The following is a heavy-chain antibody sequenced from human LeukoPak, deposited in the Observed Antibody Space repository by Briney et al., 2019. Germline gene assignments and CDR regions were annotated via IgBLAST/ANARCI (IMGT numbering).Heavy chain of an antibody. J-gene: IGHJ6*01. V-gene: IGHV1-46*01. D-gene: IGHD3-10*01. CDR3: ARGGSGSGTYYYYGMDV. Sequence: ASVKVSCKASGYTFTSYYMHWVRQAPGQGLEWMGIINPSGGSTSYAQKFQGRVTMTRDTSTSTVYMELSSLRSEDTAVYYCARGGSGSGTYYYYGMDVWGQRTTVTVSS. CDR2: INPSGGST. CDR1: GYTFTSYY.